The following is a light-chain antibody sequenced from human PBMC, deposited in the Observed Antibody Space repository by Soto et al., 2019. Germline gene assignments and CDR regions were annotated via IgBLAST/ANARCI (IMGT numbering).Light chain of an antibody. V-gene: IGLV2-14*03. CDR2: DVS. CDR3: SSFRSSSTSYV. J-gene: IGLJ1*01. Sequence: QSVLTQPASVSGSPGQSITISCTGTSSDIGDSNYVSWYQQHPGKAPKLVIYDVSNRPSGVSNRFSGSKSANTASLIISGLQAEDEADYYCSSFRSSSTSYVFGTGTKVTV. CDR1: SSDIGDSNY.